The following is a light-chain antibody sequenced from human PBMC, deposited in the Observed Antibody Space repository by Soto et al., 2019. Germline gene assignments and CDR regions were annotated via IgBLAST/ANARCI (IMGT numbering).Light chain of an antibody. CDR3: CSYTSSTTWV. CDR2: EVT. J-gene: IGLJ3*02. V-gene: IGLV2-14*01. CDR1: SSDVGGYNF. Sequence: QSVLTQPASVSGSPGQSITISCTGTSSDVGGYNFVSWYQQHPGTAPKLIIYEVTNRPSGVSTRFSGSKSGNTASLTISRLQAEDEGNYSCCSYTSSTTWVFGGGTQLTVL.